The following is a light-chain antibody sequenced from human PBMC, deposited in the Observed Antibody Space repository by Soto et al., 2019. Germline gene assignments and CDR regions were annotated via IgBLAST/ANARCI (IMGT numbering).Light chain of an antibody. J-gene: IGKJ1*01. V-gene: IGKV3D-15*01. Sequence: EMVMTHYPFTLSVSPGESATLSGSATQSVISNLAWYQQQPGPAPRLLIYGASTRATGIPDRFSGSGSGTDFTLTVSRLEPEDFAVYYCQQYNSSPRTFGQGTKVDIK. CDR3: QQYNSSPRT. CDR1: QSVISN. CDR2: GAS.